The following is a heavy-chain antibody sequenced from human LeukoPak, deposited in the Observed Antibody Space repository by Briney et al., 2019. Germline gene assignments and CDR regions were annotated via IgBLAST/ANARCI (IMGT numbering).Heavy chain of an antibody. CDR2: IRSRTYGGAI. CDR3: ARDQLGGDPDDYYYYYMDV. J-gene: IGHJ6*03. CDR1: GFIFGDYA. V-gene: IGHV3-49*03. D-gene: IGHD4-17*01. Sequence: GGSLRLSCTTSGFIFGDYAMSWFRQAPGKGLEWVGFIRSRTYGGAIEYAASVKGRFTISRDDSKSIAYLQMNSLKTEDTAVYYCARDQLGGDPDDYYYYYMDVWGKGTTVIVSS.